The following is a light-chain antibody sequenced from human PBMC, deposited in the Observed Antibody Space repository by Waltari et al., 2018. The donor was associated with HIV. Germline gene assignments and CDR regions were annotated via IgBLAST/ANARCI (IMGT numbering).Light chain of an antibody. CDR3: QQYNNWT. CDR1: QSVRSN. J-gene: IGKJ1*01. Sequence: DIVMTQSPATLSVSPGERATLSCRASQSVRSNLAWYQQKPGHAPSLLIYGASTRATGIAARFSGSVSGTEFTLTISSLQSEDFAVYCCQQYNNWTFGQGTKVEIK. V-gene: IGKV3-15*01. CDR2: GAS.